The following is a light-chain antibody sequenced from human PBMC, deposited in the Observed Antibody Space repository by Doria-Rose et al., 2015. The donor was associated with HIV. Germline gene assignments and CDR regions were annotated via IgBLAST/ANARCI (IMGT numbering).Light chain of an antibody. CDR3: HQYGTSWT. V-gene: IGKV3-20*01. CDR2: DGS. CDR1: QSLSSTY. Sequence: EIVLTQSPGTLSLSPGERATLSCRASQSLSSTYLAWYQQKPGQAPSLLIYDGSTRATGIPDRFSASGSGTDFTLTIIRLEPEDFALYYCHQYGTSWTFGQGTKVEI. J-gene: IGKJ1*01.